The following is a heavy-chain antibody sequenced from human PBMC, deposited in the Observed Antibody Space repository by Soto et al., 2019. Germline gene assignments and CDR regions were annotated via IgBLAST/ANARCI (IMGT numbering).Heavy chain of an antibody. CDR1: GFTFSSYD. J-gene: IGHJ6*02. V-gene: IGHV3-13*04. CDR3: ARSLRLGAVEYYGMDV. D-gene: IGHD3-16*01. Sequence: PGGSLRLSCAASGFTFSSYDMHWVRQATGKGLEWVSAIGTAGDTYYPGSVKGRFTISRENAKNSLYLQMNSLRAGDTAVYYCARSLRLGAVEYYGMDVWGQGTTVTVSS. CDR2: IGTAGDT.